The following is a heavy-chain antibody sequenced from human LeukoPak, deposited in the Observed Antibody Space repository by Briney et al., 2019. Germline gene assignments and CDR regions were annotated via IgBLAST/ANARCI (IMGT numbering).Heavy chain of an antibody. CDR1: GFTFSSYG. Sequence: GSLRLSCAASGFTFSSYGMHWVRQAPGKGLDWVAVISYDGSNKYYADSVKGRFTISRDTSKNTLNLQMNSLRAEDTAVYYCAKDRGYITYYFDYWGQGTLVTVSS. V-gene: IGHV3-30*18. J-gene: IGHJ4*02. CDR3: AKDRGYITYYFDY. CDR2: ISYDGSNK. D-gene: IGHD3-10*01.